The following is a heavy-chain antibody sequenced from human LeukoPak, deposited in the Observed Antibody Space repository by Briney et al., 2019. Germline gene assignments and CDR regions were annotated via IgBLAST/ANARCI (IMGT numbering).Heavy chain of an antibody. CDR2: ISSSSTI. CDR3: ARDYPDFDC. Sequence: GGSLRLSCAASGFTFSSYSMNWVRQAPGKGLEWVSYISSSSTIYYADSVKGRFTISRDNAKNSLYLQMNSLRAEDTAVYYCARDYPDFDCWGQGTLVTVSS. V-gene: IGHV3-48*04. J-gene: IGHJ4*02. CDR1: GFTFSSYS.